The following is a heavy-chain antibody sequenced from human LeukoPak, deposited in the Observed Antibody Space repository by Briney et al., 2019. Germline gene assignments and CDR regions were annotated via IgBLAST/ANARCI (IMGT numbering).Heavy chain of an antibody. CDR3: ARAYSYGSDYYYGMDV. D-gene: IGHD5-18*01. V-gene: IGHV1-18*01. CDR2: ISGYNGNT. Sequence: GASVKVSCKASGYTFINYGISRVRQAPGQGLEWMGRISGYNGNTKYAHKVQGRVTMTTDTSTGTAYMELRSLRSDDTAVYYCARAYSYGSDYYYGMDVWGQGTTVTVSS. J-gene: IGHJ6*02. CDR1: GYTFINYG.